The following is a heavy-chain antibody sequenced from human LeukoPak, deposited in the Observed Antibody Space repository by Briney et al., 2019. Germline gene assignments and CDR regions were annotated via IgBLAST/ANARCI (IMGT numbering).Heavy chain of an antibody. D-gene: IGHD2-2*01. CDR2: IKEDGSEK. J-gene: IGHJ6*04. CDR1: GFIFSSYW. CDR3: ARRALRYCSSTSCPAQYYGVDV. Sequence: GGSLRLSCAASGFIFSSYWMSWVRQAPGKGLEWVANIKEDGSEKYYVDSVKGRFTISRDNAKNSLYLQTNSLRAEDTAVYYCARRALRYCSSTSCPAQYYGVDVWGKGATVTVSS. V-gene: IGHV3-7*03.